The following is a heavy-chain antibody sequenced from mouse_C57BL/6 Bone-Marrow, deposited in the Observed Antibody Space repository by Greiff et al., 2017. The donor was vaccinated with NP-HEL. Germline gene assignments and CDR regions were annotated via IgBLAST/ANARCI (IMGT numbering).Heavy chain of an antibody. CDR2: ISSGSSTI. Sequence: EVKLMESGGGLVKPGGSLKLSCAASGFTFSDYGMHWVRQAPEKGLEWVAYISSGSSTIYYADTVKGRFTISRDNAKNTLFLQMTSLRSEDTAMYYCASSTGADFDYWGQGTTLTVSS. V-gene: IGHV5-17*01. CDR1: GFTFSDYG. CDR3: ASSTGADFDY. J-gene: IGHJ2*01. D-gene: IGHD4-1*02.